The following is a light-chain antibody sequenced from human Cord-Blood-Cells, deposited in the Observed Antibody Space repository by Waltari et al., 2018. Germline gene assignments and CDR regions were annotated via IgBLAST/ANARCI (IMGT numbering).Light chain of an antibody. CDR1: ALPKQS. J-gene: IGLJ1*01. CDR3: QSADSSGTYV. Sequence: SSELTQPPSVSVSPGQTPRITCSGDALPKQSAYWYQQKPGKAPVLVICKDSDRRSGIPERFSGSRSGTTVTLTIMGVQAEDEADYYCQSADSSGTYVFGTGTKVTIL. V-gene: IGLV3-25*03. CDR2: KDS.